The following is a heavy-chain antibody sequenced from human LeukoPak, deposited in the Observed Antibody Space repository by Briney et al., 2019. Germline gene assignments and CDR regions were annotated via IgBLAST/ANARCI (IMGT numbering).Heavy chain of an antibody. D-gene: IGHD2-2*02. CDR3: ARGYCSSTSCYTGMAFDY. V-gene: IGHV3-66*02. Sequence: PGGSLRLSRAASGFTVSSNYMSWVRQAPGKGLEWVSVIYSGGSTYYADSVKGRFTISRDNSKNTLYLQMNSLRAEDTSVYSCARGYCSSTSCYTGMAFDYWGQGTLVTVSS. CDR1: GFTVSSNY. J-gene: IGHJ4*02. CDR2: IYSGGST.